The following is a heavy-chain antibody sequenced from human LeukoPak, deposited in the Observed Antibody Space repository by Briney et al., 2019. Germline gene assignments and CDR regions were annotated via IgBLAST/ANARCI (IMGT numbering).Heavy chain of an antibody. J-gene: IGHJ6*03. CDR3: TISPGDLNYYDSSGILHYYYYMDV. D-gene: IGHD3-22*01. Sequence: GGSLRLSCAASGFTFSNAWMSWVRQAPGKGLEWVGRIKSKTDGGTTDYAAPVKGRFTISRDDSKNTLYLQMNSLKTEDTAVYYCTISPGDLNYYDSSGILHYYYYMDVWGKGTTVTVSS. CDR1: GFTFSNAW. CDR2: IKSKTDGGTT. V-gene: IGHV3-15*01.